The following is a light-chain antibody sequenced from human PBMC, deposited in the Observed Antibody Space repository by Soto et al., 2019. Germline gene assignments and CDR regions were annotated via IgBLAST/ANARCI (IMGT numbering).Light chain of an antibody. CDR1: QGISSY. Sequence: QMTQSPSSLSASTVDRVSVTFRASQGISSYLAWYQQKPGKAPKLLIYAASTLQSGVPSRFSGSGSGTDFTLTISCLQSEDFATYYCQQYYSYPTFGPGTKVDIK. CDR2: AAS. CDR3: QQYYSYPT. V-gene: IGKV1-8*01. J-gene: IGKJ3*01.